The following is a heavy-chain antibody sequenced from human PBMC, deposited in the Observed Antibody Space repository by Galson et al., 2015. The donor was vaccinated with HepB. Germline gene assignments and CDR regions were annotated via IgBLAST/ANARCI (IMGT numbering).Heavy chain of an antibody. Sequence: SLRLSCAASGFTFGSCAMTWVRQAPGKGLEWVSGISGSGTYTYYSDSVKGRFTISRDNSNNTLFLQMNSLRAEDTAVYFCAKTQLSGYSSSWYGDFWGQGTLVTVSS. CDR2: ISGSGTYT. V-gene: IGHV3-23*01. CDR1: GFTFGSCA. D-gene: IGHD6-13*01. J-gene: IGHJ4*02. CDR3: AKTQLSGYSSSWYGDF.